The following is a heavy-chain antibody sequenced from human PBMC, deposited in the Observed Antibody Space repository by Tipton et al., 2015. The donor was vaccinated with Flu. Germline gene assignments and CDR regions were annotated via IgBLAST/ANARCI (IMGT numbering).Heavy chain of an antibody. CDR3: ARDQVSPHLTYGMDV. Sequence: LRLSCTVSGGSVSGGSYYWSWIRQPPGKGLEWIGYIYYSGSTNYNPSLKSRVTISVDTSKNQFSLKLSSVTAADTAVYYCARDQVSPHLTYGMDVWGQGTTVTVSS. J-gene: IGHJ6*02. CDR1: GGSVSGGSYY. V-gene: IGHV4-61*01. D-gene: IGHD2-21*01. CDR2: IYYSGST.